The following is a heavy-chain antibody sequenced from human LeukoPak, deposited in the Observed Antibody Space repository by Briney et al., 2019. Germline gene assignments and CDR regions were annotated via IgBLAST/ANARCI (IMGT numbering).Heavy chain of an antibody. D-gene: IGHD2-15*01. CDR3: AVAREDYYYYYMDV. Sequence: ASVKVSCKASGYTFTGYYMHWVRQAPGQGLEWMGWINPNSGGTNYAQKFQGRVTMTRDTSISIAYMELSRLRSDDTAVYYCAVAREDYYYYYMDVWGKGTTVTVSS. J-gene: IGHJ6*03. CDR2: INPNSGGT. CDR1: GYTFTGYY. V-gene: IGHV1-2*02.